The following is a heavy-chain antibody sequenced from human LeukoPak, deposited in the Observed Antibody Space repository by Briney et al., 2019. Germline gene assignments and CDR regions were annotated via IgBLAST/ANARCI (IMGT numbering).Heavy chain of an antibody. D-gene: IGHD2-2*01. J-gene: IGHJ1*01. V-gene: IGHV1-69*05. CDR2: IIPIFGTA. CDR3: ARGYCSSTSCYLPEYSQH. Sequence: SVKVSCKASGGTFSSCAISWVRQAPGQGLEWMGRIIPIFGTANYAQKFQGRVTITTDESTSTAYMELSSLRSEDTAVYYCARGYCSSTSCYLPEYSQHWGQGTLVTVSS. CDR1: GGTFSSCA.